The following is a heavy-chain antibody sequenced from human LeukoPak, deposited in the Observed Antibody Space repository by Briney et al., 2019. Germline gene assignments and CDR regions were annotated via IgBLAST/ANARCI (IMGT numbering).Heavy chain of an antibody. CDR1: GYTFTSYG. V-gene: IGHV1-18*01. D-gene: IGHD1-26*01. CDR3: ARDNHREWELLVSDY. J-gene: IGHJ4*02. CDR2: ISAYNGNT. Sequence: ASVKVSCKASGYTFTSYGIRWVRQAPGQGLEWMGWISAYNGNTNYAQKLQGRVTMTTDTSTSTAYMELRSLRSDDTAVYYCARDNHREWELLVSDYWGQGTLVTVSS.